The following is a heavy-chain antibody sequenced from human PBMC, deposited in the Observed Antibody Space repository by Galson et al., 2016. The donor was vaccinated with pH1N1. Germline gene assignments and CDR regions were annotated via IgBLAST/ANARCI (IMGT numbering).Heavy chain of an antibody. CDR2: IYYTGST. CDR3: ARLLYGDYVGTLDY. Sequence: SLTCTVYGGSFSSGDYYWSWIRQPPGKGLEWIGYIYYTGSTYYNPSLKSRVTISVDTSKNQFSLKLSSVTAADTAVYYCARLLYGDYVGTLDYWGQGTLVTVSS. CDR1: GGSFSSGDYY. V-gene: IGHV4-30-4*01. J-gene: IGHJ4*02. D-gene: IGHD4-17*01.